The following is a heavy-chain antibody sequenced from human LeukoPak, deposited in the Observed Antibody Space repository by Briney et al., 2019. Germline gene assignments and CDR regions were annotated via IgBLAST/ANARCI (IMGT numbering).Heavy chain of an antibody. J-gene: IGHJ4*02. CDR2: INPNSGGT. CDR1: GYTFTSYG. V-gene: IGHV1-18*01. D-gene: IGHD6-6*01. Sequence: ASVKVSCKASGYTFTSYGISWVRQAPGRGLEWMGWINPNSGGTNYAQKFQGRVTITADESTSTAYMELSSLRSEDTAVYYCARGRRIAARPDLFDYWGQGTPVTVSS. CDR3: ARGRRIAARPDLFDY.